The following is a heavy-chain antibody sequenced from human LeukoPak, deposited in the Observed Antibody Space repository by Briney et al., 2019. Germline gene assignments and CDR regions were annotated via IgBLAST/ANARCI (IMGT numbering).Heavy chain of an antibody. V-gene: IGHV3-23*01. CDR1: GFTLSSYA. J-gene: IGHJ4*02. CDR2: ISGSGGST. D-gene: IGHD3-10*01. Sequence: GGSLRLSCAASGFTLSSYAMSWVRQAPGKGLEWVSAISGSGGSTYYADSVKGRFTISRDNSKSKLYIQMNSLRAEDTAVYYCARAKPKNMVRGLIMRRESRYYFDYWGQGTLVTVSS. CDR3: ARAKPKNMVRGLIMRRESRYYFDY.